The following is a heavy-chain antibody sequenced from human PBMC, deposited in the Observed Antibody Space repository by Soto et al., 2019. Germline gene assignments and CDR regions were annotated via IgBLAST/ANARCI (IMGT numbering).Heavy chain of an antibody. Sequence: ASVKVSCKASGYNFTGYYMHWVRQAPGQGLEWMGWINPTRGGTNYVQKFQVRVTMTRDTAISTAYMELSRLRSDDTAVYYCARALVAGYYYYGLEVWGQGTTVPVSS. CDR2: INPTRGGT. D-gene: IGHD6-19*01. CDR1: GYNFTGYY. V-gene: IGHV1-2*02. CDR3: ARALVAGYYYYGLEV. J-gene: IGHJ6*02.